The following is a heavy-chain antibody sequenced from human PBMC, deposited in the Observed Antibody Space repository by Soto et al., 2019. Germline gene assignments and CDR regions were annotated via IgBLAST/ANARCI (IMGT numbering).Heavy chain of an antibody. D-gene: IGHD3-10*01. CDR2: NNHKTNT. J-gene: IGHJ6*03. Sequence: QVQLQQWGAGLLRPSETLSLTCAVYGGSFNDYYWTWIRQPPGKGLEWNGENNHKTNTPYNPSLESRVTISVATSKNQFSLRLTSVSAADTALYYCARGEWMIRGADYYYYMDVWGKGTTVTVSS. V-gene: IGHV4-34*02. CDR1: GGSFNDYY. CDR3: ARGEWMIRGADYYYYMDV.